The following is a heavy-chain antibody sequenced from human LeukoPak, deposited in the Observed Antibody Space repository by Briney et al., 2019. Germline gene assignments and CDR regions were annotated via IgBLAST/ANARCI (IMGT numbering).Heavy chain of an antibody. J-gene: IGHJ6*03. CDR3: ARGVFGYRSSWYYYYYMDV. Sequence: SETLSLTCTVSGGSISSSSYYWGWIRQPPGKGLEWIGYIYYSGSTNYNPSLKSRVTISVDTSKNQFSLKLSSVTAADTAVYYCARGVFGYRSSWYYYYYMDVWGKGTTVTVSS. D-gene: IGHD6-13*01. CDR2: IYYSGST. CDR1: GGSISSSSYY. V-gene: IGHV4-61*05.